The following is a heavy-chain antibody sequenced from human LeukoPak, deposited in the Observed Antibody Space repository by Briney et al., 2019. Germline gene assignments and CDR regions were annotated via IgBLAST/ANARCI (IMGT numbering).Heavy chain of an antibody. CDR2: IYYSGST. J-gene: IGHJ5*02. Sequence: SETLSLTCTVSGGSISSSSYYWGWIRQPPGKGLEWIGSIYYSGSTYYNPSLKSRVTISVDTSKNQFSLKLSSVTAADTAVYYCARHSWGSGSYPTNWFDPWGQGTLVTVSS. D-gene: IGHD3-10*01. CDR3: ARHSWGSGSYPTNWFDP. V-gene: IGHV4-39*01. CDR1: GGSISSSSYY.